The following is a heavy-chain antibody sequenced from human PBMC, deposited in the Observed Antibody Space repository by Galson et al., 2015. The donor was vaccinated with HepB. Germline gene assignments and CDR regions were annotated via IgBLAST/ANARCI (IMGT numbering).Heavy chain of an antibody. D-gene: IGHD1-26*01. CDR1: GFPFSSYG. Sequence: SLRLSCAASGFPFSSYGMHWVRQAPGKGLERVAVISYDGSIRDYADSVKGRFTISRDNPKNTLYLQMNTLRAEDTAVYYCAKGLYSGRRRGYFDYWGQGTLVTVSS. CDR2: ISYDGSIR. J-gene: IGHJ4*02. V-gene: IGHV3-30*18. CDR3: AKGLYSGRRRGYFDY.